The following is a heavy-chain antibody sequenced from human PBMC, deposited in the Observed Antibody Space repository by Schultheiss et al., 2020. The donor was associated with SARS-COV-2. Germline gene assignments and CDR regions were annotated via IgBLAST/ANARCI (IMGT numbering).Heavy chain of an antibody. D-gene: IGHD3-9*01. Sequence: GGSLRLSCAASGFSFSTYAMHWVRQAPGKGLEWVAVVSYGGTNKYYADSVKGRFTISRDNSKNTLYLQMNSLRAEDTAVYYCARDLSVRRYFDWLQGLSAPVYWGQGTLVTVSS. CDR2: VSYGGTNK. CDR3: ARDLSVRRYFDWLQGLSAPVY. V-gene: IGHV3-30*01. J-gene: IGHJ4*02. CDR1: GFSFSTYA.